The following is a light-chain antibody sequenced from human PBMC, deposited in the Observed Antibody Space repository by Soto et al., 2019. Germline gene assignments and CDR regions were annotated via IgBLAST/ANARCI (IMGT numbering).Light chain of an antibody. CDR2: KDN. J-gene: IGLJ2*01. CDR1: SGSIASNH. V-gene: IGLV6-57*04. CDR3: QSYDGNSVL. Sequence: NFMLTQPHSVSESPGKTVTISCTRSSGSIASNHVQWYQQRPGSAPTTVIFKDNQRPSGVPDRFSGSIDSSSNSASLTISGLKTEDEADYYFQSYDGNSVLFGGRTKLTVL.